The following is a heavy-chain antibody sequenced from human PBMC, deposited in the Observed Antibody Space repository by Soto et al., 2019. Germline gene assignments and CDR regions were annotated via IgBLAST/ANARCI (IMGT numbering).Heavy chain of an antibody. V-gene: IGHV4-34*01. D-gene: IGHD1-26*01. Sequence: QVQLQQWGAGLLKPSETLSLTCAVYGGSFSGYYWSWIRQPPGKGLEWIGEINHSGSTNYNPSLKSRVTISVDTSKNQFSLKLSSVTAADTAVYYCARGRWDSGAIDIWGQGTMVTVSS. CDR2: INHSGST. CDR1: GGSFSGYY. J-gene: IGHJ3*02. CDR3: ARGRWDSGAIDI.